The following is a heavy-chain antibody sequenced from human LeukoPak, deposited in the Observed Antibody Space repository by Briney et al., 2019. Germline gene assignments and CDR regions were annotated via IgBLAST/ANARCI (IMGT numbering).Heavy chain of an antibody. CDR1: GFTFNQYW. D-gene: IGHD4-11*01. J-gene: IGHJ4*02. V-gene: IGHV3-74*01. CDR3: SRDHPGSNSLDY. Sequence: PGGPLRLSCAASGFTFNQYWMHWVRQAPGAGLEWVSRLKAGGSRTNYADSVKGRFTISRDNAGNTVYLQMNSLRAEDTAVYYCSRDHPGSNSLDYWGQGTLVTVSS. CDR2: LKAGGSRT.